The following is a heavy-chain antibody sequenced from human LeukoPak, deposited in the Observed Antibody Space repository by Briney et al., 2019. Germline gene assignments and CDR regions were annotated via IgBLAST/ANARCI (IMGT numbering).Heavy chain of an antibody. CDR3: ARSFFVVSPASPYDAFEL. CDR1: GGSISNYY. D-gene: IGHD2-21*01. J-gene: IGHJ3*01. CDR2: VYTSGST. V-gene: IGHV4-4*07. Sequence: SEPLSLTCTVSGGSISNYYWSWIRRTAGKGLEWIGRVYTSGSTSYNPSLKSRLTISVDTSKDEVSLKLGSVTAADTAVYYCARSFFVVSPASPYDAFELWGQGTMVTVSS.